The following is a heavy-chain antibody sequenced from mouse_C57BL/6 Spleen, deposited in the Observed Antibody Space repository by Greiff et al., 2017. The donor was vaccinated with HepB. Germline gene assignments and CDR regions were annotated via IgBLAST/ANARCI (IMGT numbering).Heavy chain of an antibody. CDR1: GYTFTSYW. D-gene: IGHD2-5*01. CDR3: ARRTYSNYEYFDV. Sequence: VQLQQSGAELVRPGSSVKLSCKASGYTFTSYWMDWVKQRPGQGLEWIGNIYPSDSETHYNQKFKDKATLTVDKSSSTAYMQLSSLTSEDSAVYYCARRTYSNYEYFDVWGTGTTVTVSS. J-gene: IGHJ1*03. CDR2: IYPSDSET. V-gene: IGHV1-61*01.